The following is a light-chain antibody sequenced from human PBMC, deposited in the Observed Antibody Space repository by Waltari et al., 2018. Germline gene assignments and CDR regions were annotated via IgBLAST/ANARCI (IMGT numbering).Light chain of an antibody. CDR3: MQALQTPWT. Sequence: IVMTQSPLSLPASPAEPASTPRRSSQSLLHSNGYNYLDWYLQKQGQSPQLLIFLGSNRASGVPDRFSGGGSGTDFTLKISRVEAEDVGVYYCMQALQTPWTFGQGTKVEIK. V-gene: IGKV2-28*01. CDR1: QSLLHSNGYNY. J-gene: IGKJ1*01. CDR2: LGS.